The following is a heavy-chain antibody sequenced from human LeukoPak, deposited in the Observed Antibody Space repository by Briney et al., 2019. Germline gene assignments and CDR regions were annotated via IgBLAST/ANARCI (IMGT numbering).Heavy chain of an antibody. Sequence: GGSLRLSCAASGFTFSSYAMHWVRQAPGKGLEWVAVISYDGSNKYYADSVKGRFTISRDISKNTLYLQMNSLRAEDTAVYYCARDRGSSWSLFDYWGQGTLVTVSS. V-gene: IGHV3-30-3*01. CDR3: ARDRGSSWSLFDY. CDR2: ISYDGSNK. D-gene: IGHD6-13*01. J-gene: IGHJ4*02. CDR1: GFTFSSYA.